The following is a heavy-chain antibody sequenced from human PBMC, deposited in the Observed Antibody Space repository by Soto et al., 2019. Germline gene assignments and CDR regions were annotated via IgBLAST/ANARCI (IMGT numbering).Heavy chain of an antibody. CDR3: ALANRSGWYLGAFDI. D-gene: IGHD6-19*01. J-gene: IGHJ3*02. CDR1: GFTFSSYA. Sequence: ESGGGLVQPGGSLRLSCAASGFTFSSYAMTWVRQAPGKGLEWVSVISGSGGSTYYADSVKGRFTISRDNSKNTLYLQMNSLRAAATAVYYCALANRSGWYLGAFDIWGQGTMVTVSS. CDR2: ISGSGGST. V-gene: IGHV3-23*01.